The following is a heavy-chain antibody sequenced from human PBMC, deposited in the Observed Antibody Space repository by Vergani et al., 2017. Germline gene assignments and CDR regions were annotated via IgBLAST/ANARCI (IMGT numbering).Heavy chain of an antibody. D-gene: IGHD6-13*01. CDR2: IYYSGST. CDR3: AGLIAAAGARDY. Sequence: QLQLQESGPGLVQPSQTLSLTCTVSAGSISSGDYYWSWIRQPPGKGLEWIGYIYYSGSTYYNPSLKSRVTISVDTSKNQFSLKLSSVTAADTAVYYCAGLIAAAGARDYWGQGTLVTVSS. V-gene: IGHV4-30-4*08. CDR1: AGSISSGDYY. J-gene: IGHJ4*02.